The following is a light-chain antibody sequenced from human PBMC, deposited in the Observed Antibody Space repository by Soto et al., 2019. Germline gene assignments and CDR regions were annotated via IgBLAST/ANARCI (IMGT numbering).Light chain of an antibody. V-gene: IGKV3-11*01. J-gene: IGKJ4*01. CDR3: QQRSTWPLT. CDR1: QSVSSY. CDR2: DAS. Sequence: EIVLTQSPATLSLSPGERATLSYRASQSVSSYFAWYQQKPGQAPRLLIYDASNRATGIPAKFSGSGSGTDFTLTISSLEPEDFAVYYCQQRSTWPLTFGGGTKVEIK.